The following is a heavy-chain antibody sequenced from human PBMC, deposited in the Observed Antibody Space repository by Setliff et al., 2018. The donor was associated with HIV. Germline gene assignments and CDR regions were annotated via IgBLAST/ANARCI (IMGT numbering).Heavy chain of an antibody. J-gene: IGHJ4*02. V-gene: IGHV4-34*01. Sequence: PSETLSLTCVVYGGSFSAHYWNWIRQPPGKGLEWVGEINHSGSTNYNPSLKSRVTISADTSKKQFSLNVTSVTAADTGLYYCARGRRLFGSGLAYYWGQGSLVTVSS. CDR1: GGSFSAHY. D-gene: IGHD3-10*01. CDR2: INHSGST. CDR3: ARGRRLFGSGLAYY.